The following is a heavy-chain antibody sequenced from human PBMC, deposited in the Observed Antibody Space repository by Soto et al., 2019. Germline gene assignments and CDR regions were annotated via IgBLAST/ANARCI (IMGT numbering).Heavy chain of an antibody. CDR1: GYSFTNHW. Sequence: EVQLVQSGAEVKKPGESLKIPCKAYGYSFTNHWIAWVRQMPGKGLEWMGSIYPVDSDTKYSPSFQGQVIISADKSISTAYLQWNSLKASDTDMYYCARKPQYSNNWYSFDYWGQGTLVTVSS. CDR2: IYPVDSDT. CDR3: ARKPQYSNNWYSFDY. J-gene: IGHJ4*02. D-gene: IGHD6-13*01. V-gene: IGHV5-51*01.